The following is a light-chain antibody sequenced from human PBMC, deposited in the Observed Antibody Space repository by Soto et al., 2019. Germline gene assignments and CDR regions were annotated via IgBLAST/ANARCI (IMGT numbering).Light chain of an antibody. J-gene: IGKJ5*01. CDR1: HYIGTN. CDR2: GEY. CDR3: EQYNNWTIT. Sequence: IAMTQSPATLSLSPVERPTLSCSAIHYIGTNLACSKKKPGQAPRLLIYGEYTRATGITARFSGSGYGKEFNINLSRLQYEEFAVYYCEQYNNWTITFGQGTGMDIK. V-gene: IGKV3-15*01.